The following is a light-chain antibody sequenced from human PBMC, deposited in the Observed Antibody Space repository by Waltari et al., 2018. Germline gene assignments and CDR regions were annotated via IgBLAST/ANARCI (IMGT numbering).Light chain of an antibody. Sequence: IQLTQSPSFLSASVGDRVTITCRASPTISIYLAWYQQKPGKAPKPLIYAASTLQRGVPSRFSGNASGTEFSLTISSLQPEDSATYYCQQLNSYRYTFGQGTKLEIK. V-gene: IGKV1-9*01. CDR1: PTISIY. CDR3: QQLNSYRYT. J-gene: IGKJ2*01. CDR2: AAS.